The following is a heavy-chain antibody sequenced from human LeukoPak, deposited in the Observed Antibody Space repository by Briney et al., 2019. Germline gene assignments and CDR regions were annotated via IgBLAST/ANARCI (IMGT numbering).Heavy chain of an antibody. CDR2: INPNSGGT. Sequence: ASVKVSCKASGYTFIGYYMHWVRQAPGQGLEWMGWINPNSGGTNYAQKFQGRVTMTRDTSIITAYMELSRLRSDDTAVYYCAREAPSIAARRSEYYFDYWGQGTLVTVSS. V-gene: IGHV1-2*02. J-gene: IGHJ4*02. D-gene: IGHD6-6*01. CDR3: AREAPSIAARRSEYYFDY. CDR1: GYTFIGYY.